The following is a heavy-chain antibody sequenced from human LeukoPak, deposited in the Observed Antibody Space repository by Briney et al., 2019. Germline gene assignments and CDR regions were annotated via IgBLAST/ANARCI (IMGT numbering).Heavy chain of an antibody. V-gene: IGHV3-21*01. D-gene: IGHD2-15*01. CDR3: VREVCTGGRCYAAFDI. CDR2: ISGDGRAT. CDR1: GFSFNTYS. Sequence: GGSLRLSCAASGFSFNTYSMNWVRQAPGKGKEWVASISGDGRATYHADSVKGRFTISRDNAKRSLYLQMNSLRAEDTAVYYCVREVCTGGRCYAAFDIWGQGTMVTVSS. J-gene: IGHJ3*02.